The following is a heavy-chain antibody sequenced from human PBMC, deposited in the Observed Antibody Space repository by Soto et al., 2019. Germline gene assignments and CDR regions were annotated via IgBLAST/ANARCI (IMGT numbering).Heavy chain of an antibody. CDR2: IYYSGST. CDR3: ARHTPAISISDH. V-gene: IGHV4-39*01. J-gene: IGHJ4*02. CDR1: GGSISSSIYY. Sequence: QLQLQESGPGLLKPSETLSLTCIVSGGSISSSIYYWSGIRQPPGKGLEWIGSIYYSGSTYYNPSLKSRVTISVDTSKNQFSLKLSSVTAADTAVYYCARHTPAISISDHWGQGTLVTVSS. D-gene: IGHD2-15*01.